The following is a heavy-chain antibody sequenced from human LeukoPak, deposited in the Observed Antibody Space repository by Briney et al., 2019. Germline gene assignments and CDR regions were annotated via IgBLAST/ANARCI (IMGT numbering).Heavy chain of an antibody. Sequence: GGSLRLSCAASGFTFDDYGMSWVRQAPGKGLEWVSGINWNGGSTGYADSVKGRFTISRDNAKNSLYLQMNSLRSEDKALYDCARGLAAAGTSYWGQGTLVTVSS. J-gene: IGHJ4*02. CDR1: GFTFDDYG. CDR2: INWNGGST. V-gene: IGHV3-20*01. D-gene: IGHD6-13*01. CDR3: ARGLAAAGTSY.